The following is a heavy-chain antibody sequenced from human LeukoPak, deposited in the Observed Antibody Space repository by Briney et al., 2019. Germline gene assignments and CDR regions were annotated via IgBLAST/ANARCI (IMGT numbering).Heavy chain of an antibody. V-gene: IGHV3-53*01. CDR1: GFTVSSNF. J-gene: IGHJ4*02. CDR3: VRASSTTAAGLFDY. D-gene: IGHD6-13*01. Sequence: GGSLRLSCAASGFTVSSNFMSWVRQAPGKGLEWVSVLCSGGYTVYADSVKGRFTISRDNSENTLYLQMNSLRAADTAVYYCVRASSTTAAGLFDYWGQGTLLTVSS. CDR2: LCSGGYT.